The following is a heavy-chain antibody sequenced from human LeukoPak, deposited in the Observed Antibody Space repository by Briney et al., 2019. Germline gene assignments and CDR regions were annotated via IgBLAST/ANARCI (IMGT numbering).Heavy chain of an antibody. Sequence: GGSLRLSCAASGFTFSSYGMHWVRQAPGKGLEWVAVIWYDGSNKYYADSVKGRFTISRDNSKNTLYLQMNSLRAEDTAVYYCARDQIYDFWSGYDYWGQGTLVTVSS. V-gene: IGHV3-33*01. J-gene: IGHJ4*02. CDR1: GFTFSSYG. CDR2: IWYDGSNK. D-gene: IGHD3-3*01. CDR3: ARDQIYDFWSGYDY.